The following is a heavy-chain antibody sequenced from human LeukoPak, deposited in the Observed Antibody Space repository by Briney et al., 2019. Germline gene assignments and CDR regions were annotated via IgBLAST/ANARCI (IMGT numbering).Heavy chain of an antibody. V-gene: IGHV1-24*01. Sequence: ASVKVSCKVSGYTLTELSLHWVRHAPGKGLEWMGRFDPEDGETIYARKFQGRVTMTEDTSTDTAYMELSSLRSEDTAVYFCAVSLTTGGYYGMDVWGQGTTVTVPS. CDR3: AVSLTTGGYYGMDV. CDR2: FDPEDGET. D-gene: IGHD1-1*01. J-gene: IGHJ6*02. CDR1: GYTLTELS.